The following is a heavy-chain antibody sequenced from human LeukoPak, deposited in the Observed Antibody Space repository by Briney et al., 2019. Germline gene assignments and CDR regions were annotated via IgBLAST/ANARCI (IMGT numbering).Heavy chain of an antibody. V-gene: IGHV3-21*06. CDR2: ISSSTTYI. CDR3: ARDRAFYDYIWGSRHLDS. D-gene: IGHD3-16*01. J-gene: IGHJ4*02. Sequence: GGSLRLSCTASGFSFSTSSMNWVRQAPGKGLQWVSSISSSTTYIYYADSVRGRFTISRDNAKNSLYLQMSSLRVEDTAVYYCARDRAFYDYIWGSRHLDSWGQGTLVTVS. CDR1: GFSFSTSS.